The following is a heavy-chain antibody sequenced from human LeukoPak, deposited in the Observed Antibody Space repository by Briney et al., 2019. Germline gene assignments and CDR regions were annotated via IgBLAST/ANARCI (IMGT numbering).Heavy chain of an antibody. CDR1: GGSISSSSYC. V-gene: IGHV4-39*07. CDR3: ARDLVGYYDSSGYYVSAFDI. J-gene: IGHJ3*02. Sequence: PSETLSLTCTVSGGSISSSSYCWGWIRQPPGKGLEWIGSIYYSGSTYYNPSLKSRVTISVDTSKNQFSLRLSSVTAADTAVYYCARDLVGYYDSSGYYVSAFDIWGQGTMVTVSS. CDR2: IYYSGST. D-gene: IGHD3-22*01.